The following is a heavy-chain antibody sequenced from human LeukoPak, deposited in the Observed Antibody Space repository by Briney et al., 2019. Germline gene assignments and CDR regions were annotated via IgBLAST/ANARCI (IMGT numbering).Heavy chain of an antibody. CDR1: GGSISSSSHY. J-gene: IGHJ4*02. V-gene: IGHV4-39*01. CDR2: IYHSGST. D-gene: IGHD3-10*01. CDR3: ARLIRGPIAPTDY. Sequence: SETLSLTCTVSGGSISSSSHYWGWIRQPPGKGLEWIATIYHSGSTYYNPSLKSRVTIFVDTSKNQFSLKLNSVTATDTAVYYCARLIRGPIAPTDYWGRGPLVTVSS.